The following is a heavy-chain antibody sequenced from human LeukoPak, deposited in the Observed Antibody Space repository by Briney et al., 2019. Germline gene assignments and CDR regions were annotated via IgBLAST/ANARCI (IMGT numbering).Heavy chain of an antibody. CDR2: IFNTGST. CDR3: ARGRRAAAGPFGY. CDR1: IXSHX. V-gene: IGHV4-59*11. Sequence: IXSHXXXWIRQPPGKRLEWIGYIFNTGSTNYNPSLKSRVTISVDTSKNQFSLKLSSVTAADTAVYYCARGRRAAAGPFGYWGQGTXVTVSS. J-gene: IGHJ4*02. D-gene: IGHD6-13*01.